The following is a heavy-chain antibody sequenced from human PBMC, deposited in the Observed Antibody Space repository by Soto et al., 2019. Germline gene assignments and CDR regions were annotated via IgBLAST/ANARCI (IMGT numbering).Heavy chain of an antibody. Sequence: HPGGSLRLSCAASGFTVSSNYMSWVRQAPGKGLEWVSVIYSGGSTYYADSVKGRFTISRDNSKNTLYLQMNSLRAEDTAVYYCARNYDFWSGYPQSGMDVWGQGTTVTVSS. J-gene: IGHJ6*02. CDR1: GFTVSSNY. D-gene: IGHD3-3*01. V-gene: IGHV3-53*01. CDR2: IYSGGST. CDR3: ARNYDFWSGYPQSGMDV.